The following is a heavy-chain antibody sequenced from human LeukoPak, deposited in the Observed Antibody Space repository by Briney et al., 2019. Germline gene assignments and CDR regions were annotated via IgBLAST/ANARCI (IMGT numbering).Heavy chain of an antibody. J-gene: IGHJ4*02. V-gene: IGHV3-64D*06. CDR1: CS. Sequence: CSMHWVRQAPGKPLEYVSFIHHNGDITSYADSVRGRFTVSRDNTKNTLFLDLTSLRTDDTAVYYCARDMSGTYSFDYWGQGTLVTVSS. CDR2: IHHNGDIT. CDR3: ARDMSGTYSFDY. D-gene: IGHD1-26*01.